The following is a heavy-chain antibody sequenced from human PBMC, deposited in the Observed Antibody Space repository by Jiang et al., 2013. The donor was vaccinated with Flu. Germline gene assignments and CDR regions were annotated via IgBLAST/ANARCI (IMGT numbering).Heavy chain of an antibody. J-gene: IGHJ4*02. V-gene: IGHV6-1*01. Sequence: QTLSLTCAISGDSVSSNSAAWNWIRQSPSRGLEWLGRTYYRSKWYNDYAVSVKSRITINPDTSKNQFSLQLNSVTPEDTAVYYCARALSYDILTGYYPLFDYWGQGTLVTVSS. CDR3: ARALSYDILTGYYPLFDY. D-gene: IGHD3-9*01. CDR2: TYYRSKWYN. CDR1: GDSVSSNSAA.